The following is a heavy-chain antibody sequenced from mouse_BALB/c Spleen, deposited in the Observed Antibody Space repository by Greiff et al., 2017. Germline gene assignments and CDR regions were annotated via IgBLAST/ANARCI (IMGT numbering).Heavy chain of an antibody. J-gene: IGHJ4*01. D-gene: IGHD2-14*01. CDR1: GYSITSGYS. CDR2: IHYSGST. Sequence: VQLQQSGPDLVKPSQSLSLTCTVTGYSITSGYSWHWIRQFPGNKLEWMGSIHYSGSTNYNPSLKSRISITRDTSKNQFFLQLNSVTTEDTATYYCARRGRYDVGNYAMDDWGQGTSVTVSS. V-gene: IGHV3-1*02. CDR3: ARRGRYDVGNYAMDD.